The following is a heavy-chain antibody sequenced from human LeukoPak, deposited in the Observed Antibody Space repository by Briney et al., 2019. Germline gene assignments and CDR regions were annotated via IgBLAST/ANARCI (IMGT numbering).Heavy chain of an antibody. CDR2: MSHSGST. CDR1: GYSISSGFC. V-gene: IGHV4-38-2*02. Sequence: SETLSLTCVVSGYSISSGFCWGWIRQPPGKGLEWIGSMSHSGSTYYNPSLKSRLTISVDTSKNQFSLNLRSVTAADTAVYYCVRDWAYCGGDCYPGYWGQGTLVTVSS. D-gene: IGHD2-21*02. CDR3: VRDWAYCGGDCYPGY. J-gene: IGHJ4*02.